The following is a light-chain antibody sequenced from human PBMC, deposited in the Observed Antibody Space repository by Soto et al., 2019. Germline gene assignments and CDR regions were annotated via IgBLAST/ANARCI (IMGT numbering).Light chain of an antibody. CDR2: EVS. CDR1: SSDVGVNKY. CDR3: SSYAGSNSYV. Sequence: QSALTQPPSASGSPGQSVTISCTGTSSDVGVNKYVSWYQQHPGKAPKLMNYEVSKPPSGVPDRFSASKSGNTASLTVSGLPAEDEADYCASSYAGSNSYVFGTGTKLTVL. V-gene: IGLV2-8*01. J-gene: IGLJ1*01.